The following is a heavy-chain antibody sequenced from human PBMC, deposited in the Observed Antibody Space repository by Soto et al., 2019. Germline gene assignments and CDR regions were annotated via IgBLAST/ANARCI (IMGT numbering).Heavy chain of an antibody. V-gene: IGHV3-33*01. J-gene: IGHJ6*02. CDR1: GFTFSSYG. Sequence: PGGSLRLSCAASGFTFSSYGMHWVRQAPGKGLEWVAVIWYDGSNKYYADSVKGRFTISRDNSKNTLYLQMNSLRAEDTAVYYCARGYMDCSSTSCLRHFHYYYYYGMDVWGQGTTVTVSS. CDR2: IWYDGSNK. CDR3: ARGYMDCSSTSCLRHFHYYYYYGMDV. D-gene: IGHD2-2*01.